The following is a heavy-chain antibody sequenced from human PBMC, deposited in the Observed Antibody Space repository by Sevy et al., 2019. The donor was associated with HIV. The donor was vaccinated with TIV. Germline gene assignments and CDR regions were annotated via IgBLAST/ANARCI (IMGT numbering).Heavy chain of an antibody. CDR3: AKDHDTNWNDLNRFDP. CDR2: ISGSGGST. J-gene: IGHJ5*02. V-gene: IGHV3-23*01. Sequence: GGSLRLSCAASGFTFSSYAMSWVRQAPGKGLEWVSAISGSGGSTYYADSVKGRFTISRDNSKNTLYLQMNSLRAEDTAVYYCAKDHDTNWNDLNRFDPWGQGTLVTVSS. D-gene: IGHD1-1*01. CDR1: GFTFSSYA.